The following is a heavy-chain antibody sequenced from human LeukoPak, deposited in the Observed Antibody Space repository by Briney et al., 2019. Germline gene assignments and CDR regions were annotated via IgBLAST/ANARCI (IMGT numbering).Heavy chain of an antibody. CDR3: ARSLSWLLLRDGYYFDY. V-gene: IGHV4-59*01. D-gene: IGHD3-22*01. J-gene: IGHJ4*02. CDR1: GGSISSYY. Sequence: KASETLSLTCTVSGGSISSYYWSWIRQPPGKGLEWIGYIYYSGSTNYNPSLKSRVTISVDTSKNQFSLKLSSVTAADTAVYYCARSLSWLLLRDGYYFDYWGQGILVTVSS. CDR2: IYYSGST.